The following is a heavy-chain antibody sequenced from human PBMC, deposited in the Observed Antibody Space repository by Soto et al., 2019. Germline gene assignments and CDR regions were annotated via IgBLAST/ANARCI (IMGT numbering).Heavy chain of an antibody. Sequence: EVPLLESGGGLVQPGGSLRLSCAASGFTFSSYAMSWVRQAPGKGLEWVSAISGSGGSTYYADSVKGRFTISRDNSKNTLYLQMNSLRAEDTAVYYCAKYGSGIPYYGMDVWGQGTTVTVSS. CDR3: AKYGSGIPYYGMDV. J-gene: IGHJ6*02. CDR2: ISGSGGST. D-gene: IGHD3-10*01. CDR1: GFTFSSYA. V-gene: IGHV3-23*01.